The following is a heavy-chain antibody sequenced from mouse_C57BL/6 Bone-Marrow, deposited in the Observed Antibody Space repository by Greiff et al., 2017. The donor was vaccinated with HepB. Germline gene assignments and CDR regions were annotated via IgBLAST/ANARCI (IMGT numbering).Heavy chain of an antibody. J-gene: IGHJ4*01. Sequence: VQLKESGAELVKPGASVKLSCKASGYTFTSYWMHWVKQRPGQGLEWIGMIHPNSGSTNYNEKFKSKATLTVDKSSSTAYMQLSSLTSEDSAVYYCASPNSMDYWGQGTSVTVSS. CDR2: IHPNSGST. V-gene: IGHV1-64*01. CDR3: ASPNSMDY. CDR1: GYTFTSYW.